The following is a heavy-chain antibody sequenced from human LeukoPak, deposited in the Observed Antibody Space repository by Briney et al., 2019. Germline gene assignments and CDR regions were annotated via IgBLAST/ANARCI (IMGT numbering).Heavy chain of an antibody. J-gene: IGHJ4*02. V-gene: IGHV4-30-4*01. CDR3: ARDRDTAMGDY. D-gene: IGHD5-18*01. CDR1: GGSISSGDYY. Sequence: SETLSLTCTVSGGSISSGDYYWSWIRQPPGTGLEWIGYIYYSGSTYYNPSLKSRVTISVDTSKNQFSLNLSSVTAADTAVYYCARDRDTAMGDYWGQGTLVTVSS. CDR2: IYYSGST.